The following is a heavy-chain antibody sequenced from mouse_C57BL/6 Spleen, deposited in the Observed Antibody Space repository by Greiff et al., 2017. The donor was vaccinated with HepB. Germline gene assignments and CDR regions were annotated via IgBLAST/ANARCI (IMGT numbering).Heavy chain of an antibody. CDR3: ARNGYDVDY. D-gene: IGHD2-2*01. J-gene: IGHJ2*01. CDR1: GYTFTSYW. V-gene: IGHV1-61*01. Sequence: QVHVKQPGAELVRPGSSVKLSCKASGYTFTSYWMDWVKQRPGQGLEWIGNIYPSDSETHYNQKFKDKATLTVDKSSSTAYMQLSSLTSEDSAVYYCARNGYDVDYWGQGTTLTVSS. CDR2: IYPSDSET.